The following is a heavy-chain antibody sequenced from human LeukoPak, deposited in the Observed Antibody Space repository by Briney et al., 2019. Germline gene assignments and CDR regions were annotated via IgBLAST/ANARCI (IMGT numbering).Heavy chain of an antibody. V-gene: IGHV4-4*07. J-gene: IGHJ5*02. D-gene: IGHD6-13*01. Sequence: SETLSLTCTVSGSSISSYYWSWIRQPAGKGLEWIGRIYTSGSTNYNPSLKSRVTMSVDTSKNQFSLKLSSVTAADTAVYYCAREVLLAAAGRWFDPWGQGTLVTVSS. CDR3: AREVLLAAAGRWFDP. CDR1: GSSISSYY. CDR2: IYTSGST.